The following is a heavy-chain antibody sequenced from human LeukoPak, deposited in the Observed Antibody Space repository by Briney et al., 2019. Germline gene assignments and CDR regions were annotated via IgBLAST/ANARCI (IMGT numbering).Heavy chain of an antibody. Sequence: PGGSLRLSCAASGFTFSNFAMSWVRQAPGKGLEWVSAISGSGGSTYYADSVKGRFTISRDNSKNTLYLQMNSLRAEDTAVYYCAKLTGGYSYGTRTYYFDYWGQGTLVTVSS. CDR3: AKLTGGYSYGTRTYYFDY. CDR1: GFTFSNFA. J-gene: IGHJ4*02. V-gene: IGHV3-23*01. D-gene: IGHD5-18*01. CDR2: ISGSGGST.